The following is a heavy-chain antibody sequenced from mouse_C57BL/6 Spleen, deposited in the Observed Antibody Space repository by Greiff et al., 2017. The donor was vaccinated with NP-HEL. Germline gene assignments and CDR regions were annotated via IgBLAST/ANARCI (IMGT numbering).Heavy chain of an antibody. CDR1: GFNIKDYY. Sequence: VQLKQSGAELVRPGASVKLSCTASGFNIKDYYMHWVKQRPEQGLEWIGRIDPEDGDTEYAPKFQGEATMTADTSSNTAYLQLSSLTSEDTAVYYCTTETTVVEDPFAYWGQGTLVTVSA. J-gene: IGHJ3*01. CDR2: IDPEDGDT. V-gene: IGHV14-1*01. D-gene: IGHD1-1*01. CDR3: TTETTVVEDPFAY.